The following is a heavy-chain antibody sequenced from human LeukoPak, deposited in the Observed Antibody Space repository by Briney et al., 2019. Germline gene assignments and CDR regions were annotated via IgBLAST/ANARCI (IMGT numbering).Heavy chain of an antibody. V-gene: IGHV4-59*08. Sequence: PSDTLSLTCTVSGGSISSYYWSWIRQPPGKGLEWIGYIYYSGSTNYNPSLKSRVTISVDTSKNQFSLKLSSVTAADTAVYYCARQLKVRGVPGPLFDYWGQGTLVTVSS. CDR2: IYYSGST. CDR1: GGSISSYY. J-gene: IGHJ4*02. CDR3: ARQLKVRGVPGPLFDY. D-gene: IGHD3-10*01.